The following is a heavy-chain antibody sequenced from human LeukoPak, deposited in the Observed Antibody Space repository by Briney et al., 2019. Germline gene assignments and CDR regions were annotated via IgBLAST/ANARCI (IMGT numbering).Heavy chain of an antibody. J-gene: IGHJ4*02. Sequence: GASVKVSCKVSGYTLTELSMHWVRQAPGKGLEWMGGFDPEDGETIYAQKLQGRVTMTTDTSTSTAYMELRSLRSDDTAVYYCARGSYYDSSGYFDYWGQGTLVTVSS. CDR3: ARGSYYDSSGYFDY. CDR1: GYTLTELS. V-gene: IGHV1-24*01. CDR2: FDPEDGET. D-gene: IGHD3-22*01.